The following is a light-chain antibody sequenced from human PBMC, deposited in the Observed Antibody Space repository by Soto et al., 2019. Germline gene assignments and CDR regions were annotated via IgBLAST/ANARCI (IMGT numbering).Light chain of an antibody. Sequence: QSVLTQPPSVSAAPEQKVTISCSGGSSNLGINFVSWYQQIPGGDHKLLIYENNKRPSGIPNRLSSAKSSTSATLDKTGHQTGDEADYYCATWDGSLSVGVFGGGTKVTVL. CDR1: SSNLGINF. V-gene: IGLV1-51*02. CDR2: ENN. J-gene: IGLJ1*01. CDR3: ATWDGSLSVGV.